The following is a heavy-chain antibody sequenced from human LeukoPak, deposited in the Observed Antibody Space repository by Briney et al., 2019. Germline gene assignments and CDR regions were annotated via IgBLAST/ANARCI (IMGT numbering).Heavy chain of an antibody. CDR3: ATDGRSGRHDFDY. V-gene: IGHV3-7*01. D-gene: IGHD3-10*01. Sequence: GGSLRLSCAASGFTFSSYWMSWVCQAPGKGLEWVANINQDGSQTYYEDSVKGRFTISRDNAKNSMYLQMNSLRAEDTAVYFCATDGRSGRHDFDYWGQGTLVTVSS. CDR1: GFTFSSYW. J-gene: IGHJ4*02. CDR2: INQDGSQT.